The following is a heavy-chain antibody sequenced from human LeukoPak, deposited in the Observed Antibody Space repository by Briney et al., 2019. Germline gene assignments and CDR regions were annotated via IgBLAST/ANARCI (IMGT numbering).Heavy chain of an antibody. CDR2: IQHSDI. CDR1: GASISSSY. D-gene: IGHD5-12*01. CDR3: TKVLRGYSGYVD. V-gene: IGHV4-59*01. J-gene: IGHJ4*02. Sequence: KPSETLSLTCAVSGASISSSYWSWIRQPPGKGLEYIGYIQHSDINYNPSLKSRVTMTLDTSKNQFSLKLTSVTAADTAIYYCTKVLRGYSGYVDWGQGTLVTVSS.